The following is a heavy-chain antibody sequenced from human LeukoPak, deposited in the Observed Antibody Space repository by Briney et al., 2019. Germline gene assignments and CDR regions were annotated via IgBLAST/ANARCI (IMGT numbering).Heavy chain of an antibody. J-gene: IGHJ4*02. V-gene: IGHV3-7*03. D-gene: IGHD6-19*01. CDR1: GFTFTNHW. CDR2: IREDGGHT. Sequence: GGSLRLSCVTSGFTFTNHWMSWVRQAPGKGLEWVANIREDGGHTNYVDSVKGRFTISRDNAKNTLYLQMNSLRAEDTAVYYCAKDVEDSSGWYVGYWGQGTLVTVSS. CDR3: AKDVEDSSGWYVGY.